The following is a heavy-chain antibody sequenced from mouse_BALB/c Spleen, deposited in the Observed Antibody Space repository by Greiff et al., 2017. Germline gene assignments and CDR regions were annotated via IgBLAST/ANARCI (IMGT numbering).Heavy chain of an antibody. CDR1: GYAFSSYW. CDR2: IYPRDGDT. D-gene: IGHD1-2*01. J-gene: IGHJ3*01. CDR3: ARHYYGFSWFAY. Sequence: LVESGAELVRPGSSVKISCKASGYAFSSYWMNWVKQRPGQGLEWIGQIYPRDGDTNYNGKFKGKATLTADKSSSTAYMQLSSLTSEDSAVYFCARHYYGFSWFAYWGQGTLVTVSA. V-gene: IGHV1-80*01.